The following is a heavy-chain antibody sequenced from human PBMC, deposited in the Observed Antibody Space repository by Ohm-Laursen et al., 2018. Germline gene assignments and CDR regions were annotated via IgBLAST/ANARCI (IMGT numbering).Heavy chain of an antibody. J-gene: IGHJ4*02. Sequence: GTLSLTCTVSGGSISSGSYYWGWIRQPPGKGLEYIGYIYHSGSTNYNPSLKSRVSISLDTSKNEFALRLSSVTTADTAVYYCASMVATWYVDNWGQGTLVTVSS. CDR1: GGSISSGSYY. CDR3: ASMVATWYVDN. V-gene: IGHV4-61*05. CDR2: IYHSGST. D-gene: IGHD5-12*01.